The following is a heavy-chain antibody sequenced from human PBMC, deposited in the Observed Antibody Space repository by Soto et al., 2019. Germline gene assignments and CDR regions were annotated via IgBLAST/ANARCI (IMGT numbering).Heavy chain of an antibody. CDR2: IYSGGRT. CDR3: ARARVGARDSFDI. D-gene: IGHD3-10*01. J-gene: IGHJ3*02. CDR1: GFTVRSNY. V-gene: IGHV3-53*01. Sequence: GGSLRISCAASGFTVRSNYMSWVRQAPGNGLKWVSVIYSGGRTYYADSVKGRFTISRDNSKNTLYLQMNSLRAEESAVYYSARARVGARDSFDIWGQGTMVTVAS.